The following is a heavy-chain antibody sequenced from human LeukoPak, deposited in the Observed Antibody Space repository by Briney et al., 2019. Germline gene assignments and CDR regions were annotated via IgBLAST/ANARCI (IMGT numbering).Heavy chain of an antibody. D-gene: IGHD1-26*01. CDR3: ARGPVGATNYYYYMDV. V-gene: IGHV3-7*01. CDR1: GFTFSSYG. J-gene: IGHJ6*03. CDR2: IKQDGSEK. Sequence: GGSLRLSCAASGFTFSSYGMSWVRQAPGKGLEWVANIKQDGSEKYYVDSVKGRFTISRDNAKNSLYLQMNSLRAEDTAVYYCARGPVGATNYYYYMDVWGKGTTVTVSS.